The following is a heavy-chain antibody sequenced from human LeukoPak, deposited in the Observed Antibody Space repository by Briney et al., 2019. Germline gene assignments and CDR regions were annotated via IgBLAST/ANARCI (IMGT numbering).Heavy chain of an antibody. V-gene: IGHV3-33*01. Sequence: GGSLRLSCAASGFTFSSYGMHWVRQAPGKGLEWVAVIWYDGSNKYYADSVKGRFTISRDNSKNTLYLQMNSLRAEDTAVYYCARKAAHDAFDIWGQGTMVTVSS. CDR2: IWYDGSNK. D-gene: IGHD6-13*01. J-gene: IGHJ3*02. CDR3: ARKAAHDAFDI. CDR1: GFTFSSYG.